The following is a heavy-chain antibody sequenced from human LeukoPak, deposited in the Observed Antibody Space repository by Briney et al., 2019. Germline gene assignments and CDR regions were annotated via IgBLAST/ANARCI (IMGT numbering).Heavy chain of an antibody. CDR1: GYSFTSYW. CDR2: IDPSDSYT. Sequence: GESLKISCKGTGYSFTSYWISWVRQMPGKGLEWMGRIDPSDSYTNYSPSFQGHVTISADKSISTAYLQWSSLKASDTAMYYCARYTTGDFDYWGQGTLVTVSS. CDR3: ARYTTGDFDY. V-gene: IGHV5-10-1*01. J-gene: IGHJ4*02. D-gene: IGHD1-1*01.